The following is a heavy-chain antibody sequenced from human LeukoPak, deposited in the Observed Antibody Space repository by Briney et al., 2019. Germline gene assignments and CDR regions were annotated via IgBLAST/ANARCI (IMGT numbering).Heavy chain of an antibody. CDR3: AKDRGNSFPYYYYGMDV. V-gene: IGHV3-43*02. J-gene: IGHJ6*02. CDR1: GFTFDDYA. D-gene: IGHD6-13*01. CDR2: ISGVGSST. Sequence: PGGSLRLSCAASGFTFDDYAMHWVRQAPGKGLEWVSLISGVGSSTYYTDSVKGRFTISRDNSKNSLYLQMNSLRTEDTALYHCAKDRGNSFPYYYYGMDVWGQGTTVTVSS.